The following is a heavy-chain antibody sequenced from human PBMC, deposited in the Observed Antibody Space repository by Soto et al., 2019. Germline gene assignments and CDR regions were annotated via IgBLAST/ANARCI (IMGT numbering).Heavy chain of an antibody. CDR2: INLDGCEK. CDR3: ARARGTDN. CDR1: GFTLRNYS. J-gene: IGHJ4*02. D-gene: IGHD1-1*01. V-gene: IGHV3-7*03. Sequence: LRLSCAASGFTLRNYSMTWVRQAPGKGLEWVANINLDGCEKHYVDSVRGRFTISRDNADNSLHLQMNSLRAADTAVYYCARARGTDNWGRGALVTVSS.